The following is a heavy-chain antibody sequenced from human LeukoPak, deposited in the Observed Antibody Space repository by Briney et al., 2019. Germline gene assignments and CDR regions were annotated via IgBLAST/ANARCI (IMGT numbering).Heavy chain of an antibody. D-gene: IGHD3-3*01. CDR3: AKDIFPPYLDFWSGYQQPVHAFDI. V-gene: IGHV3-9*01. J-gene: IGHJ3*02. CDR2: ISWNSGGI. CDR1: GFTFDDDA. Sequence: GGSLRLYCAASGFTFDDDAMHWVRQAPGKGLGWVSGISWNSGGIGYADSVRGRFTISRDNAKNFLYLQMHGLRAAATAVYYCAKDIFPPYLDFWSGYQQPVHAFDIWGQGTMVTVSS.